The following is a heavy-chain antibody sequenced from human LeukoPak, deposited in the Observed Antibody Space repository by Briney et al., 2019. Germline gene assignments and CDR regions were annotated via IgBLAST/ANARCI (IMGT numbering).Heavy chain of an antibody. D-gene: IGHD1-26*01. Sequence: GGSLRLSCAASGFTFSSYAMSWVRQAPGKGLEWVSAISGSGSTYYADSVKGRFTISRDNSKNTLYLQMNSLRAEDTAVYYCAKSALMWDLSTSFDYWGQGTLITVSS. J-gene: IGHJ4*02. CDR2: ISGSGST. CDR3: AKSALMWDLSTSFDY. V-gene: IGHV3-23*01. CDR1: GFTFSSYA.